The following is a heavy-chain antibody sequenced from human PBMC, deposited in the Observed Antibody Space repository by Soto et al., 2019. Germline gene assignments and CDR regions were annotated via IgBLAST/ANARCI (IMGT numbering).Heavy chain of an antibody. CDR2: TSYDGSDK. CDR3: ASWGTTGGLDV. Sequence: ESGGGVVQPGTSLRVSCVGSGFTFRSYVIHWVRQAPGKGLEWVALTSYDGSDKYYGDSVRGRFTISRDNSRNTVDLQMDSLRVEDTAIYYCASWGTTGGLDVWGQGTLVSVSS. J-gene: IGHJ1*01. D-gene: IGHD3-16*01. CDR1: GFTFRSYV. V-gene: IGHV3-30*19.